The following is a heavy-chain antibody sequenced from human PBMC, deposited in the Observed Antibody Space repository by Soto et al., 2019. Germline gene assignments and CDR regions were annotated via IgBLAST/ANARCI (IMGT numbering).Heavy chain of an antibody. V-gene: IGHV1-69*13. Sequence: ASVKVSCKASGGTFSNYPISWVRQAPGQGLEWMGGIIPIFGIVNYAQKFQGRVTITADESTSTAYMELSSLRSEDTAVYYCARGNHRWLQLWYFDLWGRGTLVTVSS. D-gene: IGHD5-12*01. CDR3: ARGNHRWLQLWYFDL. J-gene: IGHJ2*01. CDR1: GGTFSNYP. CDR2: IIPIFGIV.